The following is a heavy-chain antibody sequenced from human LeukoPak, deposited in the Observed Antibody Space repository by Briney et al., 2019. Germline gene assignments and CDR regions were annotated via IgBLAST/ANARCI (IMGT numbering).Heavy chain of an antibody. V-gene: IGHV3-11*04. Sequence: GGSLRLSCAASGFTFSDYYMSWIRQAPGKGLEWVSYISSSSSTIYYADSVKGRFTISRDNAKNSLYLQMNSLRAEDTAVYYCARDRESYYYYYYMDVWGKGTTVTVSS. CDR2: ISSSSSTI. J-gene: IGHJ6*03. D-gene: IGHD1-26*01. CDR1: GFTFSDYY. CDR3: ARDRESYYYYYYMDV.